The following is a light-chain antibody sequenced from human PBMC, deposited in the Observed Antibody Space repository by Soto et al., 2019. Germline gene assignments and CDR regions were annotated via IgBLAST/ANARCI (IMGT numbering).Light chain of an antibody. CDR3: QSYDSSLSGVV. J-gene: IGLJ2*01. CDR2: GNS. V-gene: IGLV1-40*01. Sequence: QSVLTQPPSVSGAPGQRVTISCTGSISNIGAGYDVHWYQQLPGTAPKLLIYGNSNRPSGVPDRFSGSKSGTSASLAITGLQAEYEADYYCQSYDSSLSGVVFGGGTKLTVL. CDR1: ISNIGAGYD.